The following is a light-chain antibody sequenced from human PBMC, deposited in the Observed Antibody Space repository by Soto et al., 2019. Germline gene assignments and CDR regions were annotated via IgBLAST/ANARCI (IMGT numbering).Light chain of an antibody. CDR1: QSISTW. CDR3: QDYDSFT. J-gene: IGKJ1*01. CDR2: KAS. Sequence: DIQMTQSPSTLSASVGDRVTITCRASQSISTWLAWYQQKPGKAPKLLISKASSLETGVPSRFRGRGSGTEFTLTISSRQPDDLATNYCQDYDSFTFGQGTKVEIK. V-gene: IGKV1-5*03.